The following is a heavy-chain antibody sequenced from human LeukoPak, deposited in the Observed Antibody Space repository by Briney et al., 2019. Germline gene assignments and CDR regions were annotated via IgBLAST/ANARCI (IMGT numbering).Heavy chain of an antibody. J-gene: IGHJ4*02. V-gene: IGHV1-69*13. CDR3: ARGTGYSYGMGYYFDY. CDR2: IIPIFGTA. Sequence: SVKVSCKASGGTFSSYAISWVRQAPGQGLEWMGGIIPIFGTANYAQKFQGRVTITADESTSTAYMELSSLRSEDTAVYYCARGTGYSYGMGYYFDYWGQGTLVTVSS. D-gene: IGHD5-18*01. CDR1: GGTFSSYA.